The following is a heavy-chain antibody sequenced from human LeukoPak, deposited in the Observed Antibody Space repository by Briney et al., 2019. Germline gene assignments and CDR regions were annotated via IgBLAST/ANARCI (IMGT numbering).Heavy chain of an antibody. J-gene: IGHJ4*02. CDR3: ARVSSQFSSWGSYFDY. D-gene: IGHD3-16*01. Sequence: SVKVSCKASGGTFSSYAISWVRQAPGQGLEWMGGFIPIFGTANYAQKFQGRVTITADESTSTAYMELSSLRSEDTAVYYCARVSSQFSSWGSYFDYWGQGTLVTVSS. CDR2: FIPIFGTA. V-gene: IGHV1-69*13. CDR1: GGTFSSYA.